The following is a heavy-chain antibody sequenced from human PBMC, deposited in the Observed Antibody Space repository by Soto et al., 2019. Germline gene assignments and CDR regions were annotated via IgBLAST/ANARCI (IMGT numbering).Heavy chain of an antibody. CDR1: GGTFSSYA. V-gene: IGHV1-69*13. J-gene: IGHJ6*02. CDR3: ASRHYDSSGHPYYYGMDV. Sequence: SVKVSCKASGGTFSSYAISWVRQAPGQGLEWMGGIIPIFGTANYAQKFQGRVTITADESTSTAYMELSSLRSEDTAMYYCASRHYDSSGHPYYYGMDVWGHGTTVTVSS. D-gene: IGHD3-22*01. CDR2: IIPIFGTA.